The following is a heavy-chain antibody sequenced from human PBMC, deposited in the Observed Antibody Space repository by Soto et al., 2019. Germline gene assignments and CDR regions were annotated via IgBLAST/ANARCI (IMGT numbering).Heavy chain of an antibody. J-gene: IGHJ4*02. CDR1: GYTFTSYD. CDR3: ARNYGSGSNDLDY. D-gene: IGHD3-10*01. Sequence: QVQLVQSGAEVKKPGASVQVSCKASGYTFTSYDISWVRQAPGQGLEWMGWIRAYNGNTKFAQKFQGRVTMATDTSTSTAYMELRSLRSDDTAVYYCARNYGSGSNDLDYWGQGTLVTVSS. V-gene: IGHV1-18*04. CDR2: IRAYNGNT.